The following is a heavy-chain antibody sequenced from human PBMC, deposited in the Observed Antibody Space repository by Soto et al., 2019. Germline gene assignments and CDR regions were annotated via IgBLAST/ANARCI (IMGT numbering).Heavy chain of an antibody. CDR1: GYTFTSYD. Sequence: ASVKVSCKASGYTFTSYDINWVRQATGQGLEWMGWMNPNSGNTGYAQKFQGRVTMTRNTSISTAYMELSSLRSEDTAVYYCATVSTGHYYYGMDVWAQRTTVTGSS. CDR2: MNPNSGNT. V-gene: IGHV1-8*01. CDR3: ATVSTGHYYYGMDV. J-gene: IGHJ6*02.